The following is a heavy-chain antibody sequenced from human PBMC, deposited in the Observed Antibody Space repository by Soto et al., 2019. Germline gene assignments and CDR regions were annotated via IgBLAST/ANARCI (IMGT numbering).Heavy chain of an antibody. CDR2: IYPGDSDS. Sequence: GESLKISCEGFGYNFATYWIAWVRQMPGKGLEYMGIIYPGDSDSRYSPSFQGQVTFSADKSISTAYLQWSSLKASDTAMYYCARHGFYGDFTSNYFDPWGQGTLVTVSS. V-gene: IGHV5-51*01. CDR1: GYNFATYW. CDR3: ARHGFYGDFTSNYFDP. J-gene: IGHJ5*02. D-gene: IGHD4-17*01.